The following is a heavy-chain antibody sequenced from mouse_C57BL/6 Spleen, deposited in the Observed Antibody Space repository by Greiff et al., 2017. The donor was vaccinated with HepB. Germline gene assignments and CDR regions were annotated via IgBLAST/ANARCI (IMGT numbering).Heavy chain of an antibody. V-gene: IGHV1-52*01. Sequence: QVQLQQPGAELVRPGSSVKLSCKASGYTFTSYWMHWVKQRPIQGLEWIGNIDPSDSETHYNQKFKDKATLTVDKSSSTAYMQLSSLTSEDAAVYYCASIYYDYDGGFDYWGQGTTLTVSS. D-gene: IGHD2-4*01. CDR2: IDPSDSET. J-gene: IGHJ2*01. CDR1: GYTFTSYW. CDR3: ASIYYDYDGGFDY.